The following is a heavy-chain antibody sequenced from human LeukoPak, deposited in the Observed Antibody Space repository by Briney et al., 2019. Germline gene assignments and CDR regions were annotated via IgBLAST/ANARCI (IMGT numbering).Heavy chain of an antibody. CDR3: ARVANSLPRGKNWFDP. D-gene: IGHD3-10*01. J-gene: IGHJ5*02. V-gene: IGHV1-18*01. CDR1: GYTFTSYG. Sequence: ASVKVSCKASGYTFTSYGISWVRQAPGQGLEWMGWISAYNGNTNYAQKLQGRVTMTTDTSTITAYMELRSLSSDDTAVYYCARVANSLPRGKNWFDPWGQGTLVTVSS. CDR2: ISAYNGNT.